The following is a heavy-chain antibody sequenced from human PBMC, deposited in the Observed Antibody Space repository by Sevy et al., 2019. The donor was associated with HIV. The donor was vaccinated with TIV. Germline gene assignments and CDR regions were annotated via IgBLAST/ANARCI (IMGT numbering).Heavy chain of an antibody. CDR2: ISYHGRDK. V-gene: IGHV3-30*18. J-gene: IGHJ6*02. CDR1: GISFTTSG. CDR3: AKDFTGYNGMDV. D-gene: IGHD3-9*01. Sequence: GGSLRLSCIVSGISFTTSGMHWVRQAPGKGLEWVAVISYHGRDKFYAESVKGRSTISRDNSKNMLYLQIHSLRAEDTGVYYCAKDFTGYNGMDVWGQGTMVTVSS.